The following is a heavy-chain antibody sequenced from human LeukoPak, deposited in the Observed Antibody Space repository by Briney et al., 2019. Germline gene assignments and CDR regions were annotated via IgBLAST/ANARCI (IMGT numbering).Heavy chain of an antibody. V-gene: IGHV3-48*01. CDR2: IGGSGSVR. J-gene: IGHJ4*02. CDR3: ARDRTSGFRNDFDS. D-gene: IGHD6-19*01. CDR1: GFTFSVYS. Sequence: GGSLRLSCAASGFTFSVYSMNWLRQSPGGGLEWLAFIGGSGSVRKYAESVKSRFTISRDNAKNSLYLQMSSLKAEDTALYYCARDRTSGFRNDFDSWGQGTLVTVSP.